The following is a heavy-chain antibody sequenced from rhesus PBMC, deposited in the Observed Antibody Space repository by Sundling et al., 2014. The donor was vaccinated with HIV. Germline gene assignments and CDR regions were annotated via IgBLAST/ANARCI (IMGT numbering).Heavy chain of an antibody. D-gene: IGHD5-24*01. CDR1: GDSISGYY. V-gene: IGHV4-165*01. CDR2: IGGSSGST. J-gene: IGHJ5-1*01. Sequence: QVQLQESGPGLVKPSETLSLTCDVSGDSISGYYWNWIRQPPGKGLEWIGYIGGSSGSTYYNPSLKSRVTISRDTSKNQFSLRLTSVTAADTAVYFCARLLVGTFDVWGPGVLVTVSS. CDR3: ARLLVGTFDV.